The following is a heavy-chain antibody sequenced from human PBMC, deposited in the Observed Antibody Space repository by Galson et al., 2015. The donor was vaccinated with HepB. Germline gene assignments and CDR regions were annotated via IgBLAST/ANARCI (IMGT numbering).Heavy chain of an antibody. Sequence: PALVKPTQTLTLTCTFSGFSLSTSGMCVSWIRQPPGKALEWLALIDWDDDKYYSTSLKTRLTISKDTSKNQVVLTMTNMDPVDTATYYCARILTSIAARPGAYYYYGMDVWGQGTTVTVSS. J-gene: IGHJ6*02. V-gene: IGHV2-70*01. CDR1: GFSLSTSGMC. CDR2: IDWDDDK. CDR3: ARILTSIAARPGAYYYYGMDV. D-gene: IGHD6-6*01.